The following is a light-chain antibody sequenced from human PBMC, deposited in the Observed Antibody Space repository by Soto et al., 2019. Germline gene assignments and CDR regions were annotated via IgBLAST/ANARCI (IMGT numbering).Light chain of an antibody. CDR2: SNN. J-gene: IGLJ3*02. V-gene: IGLV1-44*01. CDR1: SSNIGINT. CDR3: AAWDDSLDGVV. Sequence: QSVLTQQPSASGTPGQRVTISCSGSSSNIGINTVNWYQQLPGTAPNLLIYSNNQRPSGVPDRFSGSKSGTSASLAISGLQSEDEADYYCAAWDDSLDGVVFGGGTQLTVL.